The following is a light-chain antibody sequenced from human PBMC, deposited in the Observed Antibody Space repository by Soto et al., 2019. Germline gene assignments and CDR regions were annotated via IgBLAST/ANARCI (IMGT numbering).Light chain of an antibody. CDR2: KAS. Sequence: DIQMTQSPSTLSGSVGDRVTITYRASQTISSWLAWYQQKPGKAPKLLIYKASTLKSGVPSRFSGSGSGTEFTLTISSLQPDDFATYYCQHYNSYSEAFGQGTKADIK. J-gene: IGKJ1*01. CDR1: QTISSW. V-gene: IGKV1-5*03. CDR3: QHYNSYSEA.